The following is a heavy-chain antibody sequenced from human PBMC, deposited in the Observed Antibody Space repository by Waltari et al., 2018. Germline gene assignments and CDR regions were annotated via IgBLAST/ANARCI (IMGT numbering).Heavy chain of an antibody. CDR2: INHRGST. Sequence: QVQLQQWGAGLLKPSETLSLTCAVYGGSFSGYSGSWIRQPPGRGLEWVGEINHRGSTNDNPTLKSRVTISVDTSKNQFSLKLSSVTAAETAVYYGARAWISLILGATSAFDIWGQGTMVTVS. J-gene: IGHJ3*02. CDR3: ARAWISLILGATSAFDI. CDR1: GGSFSGYS. V-gene: IGHV4-34*01. D-gene: IGHD1-26*01.